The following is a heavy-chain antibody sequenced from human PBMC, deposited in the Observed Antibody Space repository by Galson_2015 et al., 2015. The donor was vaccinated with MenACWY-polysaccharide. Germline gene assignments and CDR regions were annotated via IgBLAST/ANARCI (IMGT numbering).Heavy chain of an antibody. CDR3: ANGSGVSTRGAYLVGFYNRDMDV. J-gene: IGHJ6*02. CDR2: IKQDGGDK. CDR1: GFTFNKYL. V-gene: IGHV3-7*01. Sequence: SLRLSCAASGFTFNKYLMSWVRQAPGKGLEWVANIKQDGGDKYYVDSVKGRFTISRENAKNSLYLQMNSLTVEDAAVYYCANGSGVSTRGAYLVGFYNRDMDVWGQGTTVTVSS. D-gene: IGHD1-14*01.